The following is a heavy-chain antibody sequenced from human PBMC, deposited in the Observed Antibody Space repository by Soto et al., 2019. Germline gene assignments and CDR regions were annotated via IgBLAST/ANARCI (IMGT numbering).Heavy chain of an antibody. Sequence: GASVKVSCKASGGTFSSYAISWVRQAPGQGLEWMGGIIPIFGTANYVQKFQGRVTITADESTSTAYMELSSLRSEDTAVYYCARDRGHATSAFDIWGQGTMVTVSS. CDR2: IIPIFGTA. CDR3: ARDRGHATSAFDI. J-gene: IGHJ3*02. D-gene: IGHD2-15*01. CDR1: GGTFSSYA. V-gene: IGHV1-69*13.